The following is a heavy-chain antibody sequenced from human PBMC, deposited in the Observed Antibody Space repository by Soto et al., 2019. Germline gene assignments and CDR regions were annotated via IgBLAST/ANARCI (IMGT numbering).Heavy chain of an antibody. CDR3: ARDQIYGDSDAYDI. Sequence: ASVKVSCKASGYTFTSYAMHWVRQAPGQRLEWMGWINAGNGNTKYSQKFQGRVTITRDTSASTAYMELSSLRSEDTAVYYCARDQIYGDSDAYDIWGQGTMVTGSS. CDR1: GYTFTSYA. V-gene: IGHV1-3*01. J-gene: IGHJ3*02. CDR2: INAGNGNT. D-gene: IGHD4-17*01.